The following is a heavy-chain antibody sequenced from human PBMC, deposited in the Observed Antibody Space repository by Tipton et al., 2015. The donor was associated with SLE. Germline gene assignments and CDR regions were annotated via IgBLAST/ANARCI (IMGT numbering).Heavy chain of an antibody. J-gene: IGHJ4*02. Sequence: SLRLSCAASGFTFSSYAMHWVRQAPGKGLEWLAFISYDGSSQYYSDSVKGRFSISRDNSKNMLHLQMSSLRTDDTAVYYCAKERGGWSGIYWGQGTLVTVSS. D-gene: IGHD3-3*01. V-gene: IGHV3-30*04. CDR1: GFTFSSYA. CDR3: AKERGGWSGIY. CDR2: ISYDGSSQ.